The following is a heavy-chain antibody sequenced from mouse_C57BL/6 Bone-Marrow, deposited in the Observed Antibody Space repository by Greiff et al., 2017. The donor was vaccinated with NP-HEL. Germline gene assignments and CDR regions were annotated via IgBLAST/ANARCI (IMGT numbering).Heavy chain of an antibody. Sequence: EVQLQQSGTVLARPGASVKMSCKTSSYTFTSYWMHWVKQRPGQGLEWIGAIYPGNSDTSYNQKFKGKAKLTAVTSASTAYMELSSLTNEYSAVYYCTRGGRDGYYGRAYWGQGTLVTVSA. V-gene: IGHV1-5*01. CDR2: IYPGNSDT. CDR3: TRGGRDGYYGRAY. D-gene: IGHD2-3*01. CDR1: SYTFTSYW. J-gene: IGHJ3*01.